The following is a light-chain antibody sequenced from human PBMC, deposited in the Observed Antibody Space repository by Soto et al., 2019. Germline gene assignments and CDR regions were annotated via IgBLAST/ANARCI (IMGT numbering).Light chain of an antibody. J-gene: IGKJ5*01. V-gene: IGKV3-15*01. Sequence: EIVMTQSPATLSVSPGDGASLSCRASQSVRSNLAWYQQKPGQAPRLLIFGASTRATGIPARISGSGSGTEFTLTISSLQSEDFAVYYCQQYNKWPPITFGQGTRLEIK. CDR1: QSVRSN. CDR2: GAS. CDR3: QQYNKWPPIT.